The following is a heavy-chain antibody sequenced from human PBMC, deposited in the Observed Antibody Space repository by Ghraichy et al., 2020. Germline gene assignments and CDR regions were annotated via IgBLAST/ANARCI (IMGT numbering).Heavy chain of an antibody. J-gene: IGHJ2*01. CDR2: ISGSGGSI. CDR1: GFTFSTYA. D-gene: IGHD1-26*01. CDR3: AKGKGSGSYVNWSFNI. Sequence: GESLNISCAASGFTFSTYAMTWVRQAPGKGLEWVSTISGSGGSIWYADSGKGRFIISRDNSRSTFYLQMNSLRAEDTAVYYCAKGKGSGSYVNWSFNIWGRGTPVTVSP. V-gene: IGHV3-23*01.